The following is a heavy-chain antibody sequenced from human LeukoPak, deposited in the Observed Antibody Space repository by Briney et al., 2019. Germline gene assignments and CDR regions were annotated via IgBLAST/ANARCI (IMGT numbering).Heavy chain of an antibody. V-gene: IGHV4-59*11. CDR2: IYYSGST. Sequence: SETLSLTCTVSGGSISSHYWSWIRQPPGKGLEWIGYIYYSGSTNYNPSLKSRVTISVDTSKNQFSLKLSSVTAADTAVYYCARVSSNIVVVPAAMTYYYYYYMDVWGKGTTVTVSS. D-gene: IGHD2-2*01. CDR1: GGSISSHY. J-gene: IGHJ6*03. CDR3: ARVSSNIVVVPAAMTYYYYYYMDV.